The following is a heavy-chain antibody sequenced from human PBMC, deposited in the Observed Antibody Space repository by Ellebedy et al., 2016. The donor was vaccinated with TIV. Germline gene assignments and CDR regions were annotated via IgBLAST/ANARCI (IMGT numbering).Heavy chain of an antibody. D-gene: IGHD3-10*01. J-gene: IGHJ4*02. V-gene: IGHV1-18*01. CDR3: ARDLDTYYYASGPTDY. CDR2: ISAYNGNT. CDR1: GYTFPNYG. Sequence: AASVKVSCKASGYTFPNYGISWLRQPPGQGLELMGWISAYNGNTIYAQKLQGRVTMTTDTSTSTAYMELRSLRSDDTAVYYCARDLDTYYYASGPTDYWGQGTLVTVSS.